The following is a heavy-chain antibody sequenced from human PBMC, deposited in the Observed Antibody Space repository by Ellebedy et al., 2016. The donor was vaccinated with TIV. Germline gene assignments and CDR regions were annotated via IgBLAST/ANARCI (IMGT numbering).Heavy chain of an antibody. J-gene: IGHJ3*01. CDR1: GFTFRNYG. Sequence: GGSLRLSCAASGFTFRNYGMNWVRQAPGKGLEWFSYISSTSSTIYYADSVKGRFTISRDNAKNSLCLQMNSLRDEDTAVYYCAITTSSGSPGAWGQGTMVTVSS. CDR2: ISSTSSTI. V-gene: IGHV3-48*02. D-gene: IGHD6-19*01. CDR3: AITTSSGSPGA.